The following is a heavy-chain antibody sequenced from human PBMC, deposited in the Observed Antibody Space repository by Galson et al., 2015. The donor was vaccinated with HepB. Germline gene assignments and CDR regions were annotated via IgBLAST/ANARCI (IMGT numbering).Heavy chain of an antibody. CDR1: GYTFTNYW. J-gene: IGHJ6*02. D-gene: IGHD3-3*01. V-gene: IGHV5-51*01. Sequence: QSGAEVKKPGESLKISCKGSGYTFTNYWIGWVRQMPGKGLEWMGVIYPGGSDTRYSPSFQGQVTISADKSINTAYLQWSSLEASDTAMYYCARRQIYGSGFYAMDVWGQGTAVTVSS. CDR3: ARRQIYGSGFYAMDV. CDR2: IYPGGSDT.